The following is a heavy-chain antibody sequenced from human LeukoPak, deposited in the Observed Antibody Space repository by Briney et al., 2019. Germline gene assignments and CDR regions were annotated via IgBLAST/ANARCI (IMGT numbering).Heavy chain of an antibody. CDR3: AKDAWYNWNYASWFDP. D-gene: IGHD1-7*01. CDR1: GFTFRSYA. CDR2: ISGNGGST. Sequence: GSLRLSCVASGFTFRSYAMSWVRQAPGKGLEWVSAISGNGGSTYYADSVKGRFTISRDNSKNTLYLQMNSLRAEDTAVYYCAKDAWYNWNYASWFDPWGQGTLVTVSS. J-gene: IGHJ5*02. V-gene: IGHV3-23*01.